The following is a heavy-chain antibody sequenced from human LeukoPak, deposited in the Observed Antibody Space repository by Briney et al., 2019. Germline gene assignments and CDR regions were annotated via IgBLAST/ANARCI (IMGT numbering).Heavy chain of an antibody. Sequence: SVKVSCKASGGTFSSYAISWVRQAPGQGLEWMGGIIPIFGTANYAQEFQGRVTITADESTSTAYMELSSLRSEDTAVYYCARVPRPAYSGSYGFDPWGQGTLVTVSS. CDR1: GGTFSSYA. D-gene: IGHD1-26*01. CDR2: IIPIFGTA. J-gene: IGHJ5*02. CDR3: ARVPRPAYSGSYGFDP. V-gene: IGHV1-69*13.